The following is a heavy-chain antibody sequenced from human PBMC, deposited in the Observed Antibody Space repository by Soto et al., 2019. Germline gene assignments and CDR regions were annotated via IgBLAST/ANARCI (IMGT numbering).Heavy chain of an antibody. Sequence: SVKVSCNASRFSFTGYYIHWLRQAPRQGLESMGWINPNSGGTNYAQKFQGRVTMTRDTSISTAYMELSRLRSDDTAVYYCARVWGVIAVAQSWFDPWGQGTLVTVSS. CDR3: ARVWGVIAVAQSWFDP. CDR1: RFSFTGYY. J-gene: IGHJ5*02. V-gene: IGHV1-2*02. CDR2: INPNSGGT. D-gene: IGHD6-19*01.